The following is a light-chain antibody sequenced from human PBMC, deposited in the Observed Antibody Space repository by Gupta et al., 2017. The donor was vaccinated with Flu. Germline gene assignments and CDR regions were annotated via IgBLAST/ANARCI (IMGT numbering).Light chain of an antibody. CDR3: AAWDDSRSGVV. V-gene: IGLV1-47*01. J-gene: IGLJ2*01. CDR2: RSN. CDR1: NSNIGINY. Sequence: QSVLTQPPSASVTPGQRVTISCSGGNSNIGINYVYWYQQLPGAAPNLLLYRSNQRPSGVPDRFSGSKSDTSAAMAISGLRAEDEADYYCAAWDDSRSGVVFGGGTKLTVL.